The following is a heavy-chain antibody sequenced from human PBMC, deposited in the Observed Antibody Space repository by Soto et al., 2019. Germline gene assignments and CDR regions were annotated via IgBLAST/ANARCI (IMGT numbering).Heavy chain of an antibody. J-gene: IGHJ6*02. D-gene: IGHD6-19*01. CDR3: TRGRLSVAGALYGMDV. Sequence: PGGSLRLSCTDSGFTLGDYAMSWFRQAPGKGLEWVGFIRSQFYGGTTEYAASVKGRFTISRDDSKSIAYLQMNSLKTEDTAVYYFTRGRLSVAGALYGMDVWGQGTTVTVSS. CDR2: IRSQFYGGTT. V-gene: IGHV3-49*03. CDR1: GFTLGDYA.